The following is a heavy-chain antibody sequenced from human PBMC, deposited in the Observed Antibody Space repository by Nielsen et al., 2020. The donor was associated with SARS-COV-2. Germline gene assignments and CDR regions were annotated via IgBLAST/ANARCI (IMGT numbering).Heavy chain of an antibody. CDR2: ISYDGSNK. CDR1: GFTFSSYA. Sequence: GGSLRLSCAASGFTFSSYAMHWVRQAPGKGLEWVAVISYDGSNKYYADSVKGRFTISRDNSKNTLYLQMNSLRAEDTAMYYCARHISTGYYYYYMDVWGKGTTVTVSS. J-gene: IGHJ6*03. V-gene: IGHV3-30-3*01. CDR3: ARHISTGYYYYYMDV. D-gene: IGHD3-9*01.